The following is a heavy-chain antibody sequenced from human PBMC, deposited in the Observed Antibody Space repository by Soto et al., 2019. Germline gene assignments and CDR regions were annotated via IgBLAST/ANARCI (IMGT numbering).Heavy chain of an antibody. CDR3: ARDRGAYGSSTRRYGMDV. V-gene: IGHV3-33*01. Sequence: GGSLRLSFAASGFTFSSYGMHWVRQAPGKGLEWVAVIWYDGSNKYYADSVKGRFTISRDNSKNTLYLQMNSLRAEDTAVYYCARDRGAYGSSTRRYGMDVCGNGKTVRVAS. CDR1: GFTFSSYG. CDR2: IWYDGSNK. J-gene: IGHJ6*04. D-gene: IGHD2-2*01.